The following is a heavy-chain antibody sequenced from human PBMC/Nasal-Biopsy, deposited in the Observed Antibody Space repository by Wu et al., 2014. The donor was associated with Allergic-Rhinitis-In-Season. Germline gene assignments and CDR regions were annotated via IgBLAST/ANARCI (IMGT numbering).Heavy chain of an antibody. Sequence: LRLSCAASGFTFSDYYMNWIRQAPGEGLEWVSYISSTSSYINYADSVKGRFTISRDNAKNSLYLQMNSLRAEDTAVYYCARSYDSSGKGYFDYWGQGTLVTVSS. V-gene: IGHV3-11*06. CDR2: ISSTSSYI. D-gene: IGHD3-22*01. CDR1: GFTFSDYY. CDR3: ARSYDSSGKGYFDY. J-gene: IGHJ4*02.